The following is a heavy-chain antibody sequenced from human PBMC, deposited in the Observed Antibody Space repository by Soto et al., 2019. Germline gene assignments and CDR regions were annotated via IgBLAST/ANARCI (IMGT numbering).Heavy chain of an antibody. CDR1: GFTFSSYW. V-gene: IGHV3-74*01. J-gene: IGHJ6*03. Sequence: GSLRLSCAASGFTFSSYWMYWVRQAPGKGLEWVSHMNNDGSYTYYADSVKGRFTISRDNSKNTLFLQMNSLRAEDTAVYYCARRKLGYCSGGSCYRPRYYYYMDVWGKGTTVTVS. CDR3: ARRKLGYCSGGSCYRPRYYYYMDV. CDR2: MNNDGSYT. D-gene: IGHD2-15*01.